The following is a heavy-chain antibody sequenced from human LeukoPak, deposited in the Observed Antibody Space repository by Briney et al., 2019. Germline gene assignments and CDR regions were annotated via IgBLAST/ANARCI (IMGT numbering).Heavy chain of an antibody. CDR3: AKDLYSSSYSFDY. Sequence: GGSLRLSCAASRFTFTNYALSWVRQAPGKGLEWVAFIRYDGSNKYYADSVKGRFTISRDSSKNTLYLQMNSLRAEDTAVYYCAKDLYSSSYSFDYWGQGTLVTVSS. V-gene: IGHV3-30*02. CDR2: IRYDGSNK. J-gene: IGHJ4*02. D-gene: IGHD6-6*01. CDR1: RFTFTNYA.